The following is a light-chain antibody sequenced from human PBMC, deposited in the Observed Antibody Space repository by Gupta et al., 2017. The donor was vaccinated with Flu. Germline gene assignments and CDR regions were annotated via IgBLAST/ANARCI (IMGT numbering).Light chain of an antibody. Sequence: TTIDVYGYISCSWHHPHQGKAPKLLIYEDIHRPAGDSIRFSSSKAGNAASLSSSEAQAEDDADYCCSSYTSTNSLEFGGGTKLTVL. J-gene: IGLJ3*02. CDR1: TIDVYGYIS. CDR3: SSYTSTNSLE. CDR2: EDI. V-gene: IGLV2-14*01.